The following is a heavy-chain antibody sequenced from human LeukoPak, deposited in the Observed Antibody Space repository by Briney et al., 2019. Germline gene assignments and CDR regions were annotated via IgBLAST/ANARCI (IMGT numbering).Heavy chain of an antibody. Sequence: GGSLRLSCAASGFTFSSYSMNWVRQAPGKGLEWVSSISSSSSYIYYADSVKGRFTISRDNAKNSLYLQMNSLRAEDTAVYYCARDPGYHLPGRGYYYYGMDVWGKGTTVTVSS. D-gene: IGHD2-2*01. CDR1: GFTFSSYS. CDR2: ISSSSSYI. V-gene: IGHV3-21*01. CDR3: ARDPGYHLPGRGYYYYGMDV. J-gene: IGHJ6*04.